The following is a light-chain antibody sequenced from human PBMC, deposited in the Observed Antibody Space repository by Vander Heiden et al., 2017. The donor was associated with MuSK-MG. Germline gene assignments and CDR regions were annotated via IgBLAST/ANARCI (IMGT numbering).Light chain of an antibody. CDR2: LGS. CDR3: MQALQAPWT. J-gene: IGKJ1*01. V-gene: IGKV2-28*01. CDR1: QSLLHSNGFNY. Sequence: DIVMTQSPLSLPVTPGESAFISCRSSQSLLHSNGFNYLDWYLQKPGQSPQLLIYLGSSRVSGVPDRFSGSGSGTDFTLKISRVEAEDVGVYYCMQALQAPWTFGQGTKVEIK.